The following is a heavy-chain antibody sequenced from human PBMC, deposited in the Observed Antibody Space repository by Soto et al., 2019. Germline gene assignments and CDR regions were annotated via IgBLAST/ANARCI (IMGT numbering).Heavy chain of an antibody. D-gene: IGHD2-21*02. CDR1: GFTFNNYA. J-gene: IGHJ4*02. CDR3: AKGSVVVAAKFDS. CDR2: ISSCGYST. V-gene: IGHV3-23*01. Sequence: PGGSLRLSCAASGFTFNNYAMIWFRQAPGKGLEWVSAISSCGYSTYYADSVKGRFTISRDNSKNTVYLQMNNLRAEDTAVYYCAKGSVVVAAKFDSWGQGTLVTVSS.